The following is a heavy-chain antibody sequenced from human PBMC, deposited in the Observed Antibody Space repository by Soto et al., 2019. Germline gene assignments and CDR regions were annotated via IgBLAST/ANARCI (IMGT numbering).Heavy chain of an antibody. J-gene: IGHJ6*03. CDR2: IYYSGST. V-gene: IGHV4-39*01. CDR1: GGSISSSSYY. CDR3: ASLHCSSTSCYMGLNYYYYYMDV. D-gene: IGHD2-2*01. Sequence: SETLSLTCTVSGGSISSSSYYWGWIRQPPGKGLEWIGSIYYSGSTYYNPSPKSRYTISVDTSKNQFSLKLSSVTAADTAGYYCASLHCSSTSCYMGLNYYYYYMDVWGKGTTVTVSS.